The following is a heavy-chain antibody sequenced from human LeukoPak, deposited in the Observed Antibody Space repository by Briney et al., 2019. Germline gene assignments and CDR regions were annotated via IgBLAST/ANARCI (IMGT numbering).Heavy chain of an antibody. CDR1: GLSLCTYG. D-gene: IGHD1-26*01. Sequence: APVRRSCKAPGLSLCTYGFSWARQAPGQGVEGRAWISDYNGRTNYAQKFQGRVTMTTDTSTTTVYMDLRSLRSDDTAVYFCARGGALTSFDSWGQGTLITVSS. CDR3: ARGGALTSFDS. V-gene: IGHV1-18*01. CDR2: ISDYNGRT. J-gene: IGHJ4*02.